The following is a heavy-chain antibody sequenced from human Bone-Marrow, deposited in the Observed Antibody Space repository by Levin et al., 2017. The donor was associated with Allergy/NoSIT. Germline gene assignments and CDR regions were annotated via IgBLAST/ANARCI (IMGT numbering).Heavy chain of an antibody. CDR1: GGSISHSIYY. J-gene: IGHJ4*02. CDR2: IHYSGGS. V-gene: IGHV4-39*01. Sequence: SQTLSLTCTVSGGSISHSIYYWGWIRQPPGKGLEWIGSIHYSGGSYSNSSLESRLTISVDTSKSQFSLNLISVTAADTAVYYCARYYYASGNYYFDSWGQGTLVTVSS. CDR3: ARYYYASGNYYFDS. D-gene: IGHD3-10*01.